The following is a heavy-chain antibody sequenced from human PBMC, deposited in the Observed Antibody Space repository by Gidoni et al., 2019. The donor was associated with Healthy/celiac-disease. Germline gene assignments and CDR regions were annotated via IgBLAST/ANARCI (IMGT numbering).Heavy chain of an antibody. D-gene: IGHD3-3*01. CDR2: IWYDGSNK. CDR1: GFPFSSHG. V-gene: IGHV3-33*01. J-gene: IGHJ4*02. Sequence: VQLVEPGGGVVQPGRSLRLSCAPPGFPFSSHGMHWVRQAPGKGPEWVAVIWYDGSNKNYADSVKGRFTISRDNSKNTLYLQMNSLRAEDTAVYYCARRRSGDFWSGYRGYFDYWGQGTLVTVSS. CDR3: ARRRSGDFWSGYRGYFDY.